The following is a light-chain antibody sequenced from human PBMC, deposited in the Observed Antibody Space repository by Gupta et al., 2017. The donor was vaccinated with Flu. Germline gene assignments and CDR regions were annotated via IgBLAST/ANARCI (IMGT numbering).Light chain of an antibody. CDR3: TSYASASPYV. CDR2: EVS. Sequence: QSALTQPASVSGSPGRSITISCTGSSSDIGGYDYVSWYQHHPGKAPKLVIYEVSNRPSGVSNRFSASKSGNTASLTISVLQDEDEADYYFTSYASASPYVFGTGTKLTVL. CDR1: SSDIGGYDY. J-gene: IGLJ1*01. V-gene: IGLV2-14*01.